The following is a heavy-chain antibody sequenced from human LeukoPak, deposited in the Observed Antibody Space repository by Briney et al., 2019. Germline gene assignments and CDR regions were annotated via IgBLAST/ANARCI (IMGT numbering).Heavy chain of an antibody. CDR3: VAEVYGPGTYYNSSV. V-gene: IGHV4-39*01. CDR1: AWPIGSGALY. D-gene: IGHD3-10*01. CDR2: IHYARSYSATT. J-gene: IGHJ4*02. Sequence: PSETLSLTCNVSAWPIGSGALYWGWIRQSPGKGLDWMGVIHYARSYSATTYYNSSIESRVTVSTHRSKNLCCLELTSVTTAHTAVYCCVAEVYGPGTYYNSSVWGKGTLVTVSS.